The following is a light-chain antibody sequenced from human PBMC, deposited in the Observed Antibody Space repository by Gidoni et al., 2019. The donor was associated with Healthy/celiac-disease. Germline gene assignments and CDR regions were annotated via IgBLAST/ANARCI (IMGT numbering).Light chain of an antibody. V-gene: IGKV3-15*01. J-gene: IGKJ4*01. Sequence: IVMTQSPATLSVSPGERATLSCRASQSVSSNLAWYQQKSGQAPRLLIYGASTRATGIPARFSGSGSGTEFTLTISSLQSEDFAVYYCQQYNNWLSTFXGXTKVEIK. CDR1: QSVSSN. CDR2: GAS. CDR3: QQYNNWLST.